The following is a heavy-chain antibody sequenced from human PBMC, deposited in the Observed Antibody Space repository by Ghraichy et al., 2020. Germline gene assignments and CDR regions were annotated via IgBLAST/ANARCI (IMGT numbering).Heavy chain of an antibody. CDR3: ARRALRFLEWLTWDY. D-gene: IGHD3-3*01. Sequence: ESLNISCAVYGGSFSGYYWSWIRQPPGKGLEWIGEINHSGSTNYNPSLKSRVTISVDTSKNQFSLKLSSVTAADTAVYYCARRALRFLEWLTWDYWGQGTLVTVSS. V-gene: IGHV4-34*01. CDR1: GGSFSGYY. CDR2: INHSGST. J-gene: IGHJ4*02.